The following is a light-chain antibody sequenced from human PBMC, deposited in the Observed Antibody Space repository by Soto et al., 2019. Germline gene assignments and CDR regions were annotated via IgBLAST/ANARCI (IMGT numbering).Light chain of an antibody. CDR1: QSVLYTSSNKNS. Sequence: DIVLTQSPDSLAVSLGERATINCKSSQSVLYTSSNKNSLAWYQQKPGQPPKLLIYWASTREYGVPDRFSGGGSGTDFTLTISSLQAEDVAVYYCQQHYSAPALTFGGGTKVEIK. CDR2: WAS. J-gene: IGKJ4*01. CDR3: QQHYSAPALT. V-gene: IGKV4-1*01.